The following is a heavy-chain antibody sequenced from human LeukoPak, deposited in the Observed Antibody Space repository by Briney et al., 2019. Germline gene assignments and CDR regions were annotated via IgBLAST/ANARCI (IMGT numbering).Heavy chain of an antibody. V-gene: IGHV4-34*01. J-gene: IGHJ4*02. D-gene: IGHD3-22*01. Sequence: SETLSLTCAVYGGSFSGYYWSWIRQPPGKGLEWMGEINHSGSTNYNPSLKSRVTISVDTSKNQFSLKLSSVTAADTAVYYCARGDYYDSSGPYYFDYWGQGALVTVSS. CDR3: ARGDYYDSSGPYYFDY. CDR1: GGSFSGYY. CDR2: INHSGST.